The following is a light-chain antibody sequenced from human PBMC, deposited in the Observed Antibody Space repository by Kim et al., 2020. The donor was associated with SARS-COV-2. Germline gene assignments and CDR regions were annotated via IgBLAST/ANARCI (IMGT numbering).Light chain of an antibody. CDR2: YDT. Sequence: APGETARISCGANGIGRLSVHWYQQKPGHTPVVVIYYDTNRPSEIPERFSGSNSGNTATLTISTVEAGDEADYYCQVWDTTSDHVVFGGGTQLTVL. J-gene: IGLJ2*01. CDR1: GIGRLS. CDR3: QVWDTTSDHVV. V-gene: IGLV3-21*04.